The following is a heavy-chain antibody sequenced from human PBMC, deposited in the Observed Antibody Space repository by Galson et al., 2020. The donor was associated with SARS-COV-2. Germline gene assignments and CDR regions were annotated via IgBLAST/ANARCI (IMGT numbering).Heavy chain of an antibody. V-gene: IGHV4-39*07. CDR2: IDYSGST. J-gene: IGHJ4*02. CDR1: GCSISSDNYY. CDR3: ARDFSVEDIRSHLDY. D-gene: IGHD2-2*01. Sequence: SETLSLTCTVSGCSISSDNYYWGWIRQPPGRGLEWIGNIDYSGSTYYNPSLQSRVTISVDTSKNKFSLKLRSVTAADTAVYYCARDFSVEDIRSHLDYWGQGTLVTVSS.